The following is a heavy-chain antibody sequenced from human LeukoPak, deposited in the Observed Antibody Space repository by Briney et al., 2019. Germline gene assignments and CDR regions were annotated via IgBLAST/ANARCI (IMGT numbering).Heavy chain of an antibody. V-gene: IGHV1-46*01. CDR1: GYDFTSYY. CDR2: ISPSSGST. D-gene: IGHD3-22*01. J-gene: IGHJ4*02. CDR3: ARGSSTAVVILDPYYFDS. Sequence: ASVKVSCKASGYDFTSYYMHWLRQAPGQGLEWMAIISPSSGSTSFAQKFQGRLSMTRDTSTSTVYMELRSLRSEDTAVYYCARGSSTAVVILDPYYFDSWGQGTLVTVST.